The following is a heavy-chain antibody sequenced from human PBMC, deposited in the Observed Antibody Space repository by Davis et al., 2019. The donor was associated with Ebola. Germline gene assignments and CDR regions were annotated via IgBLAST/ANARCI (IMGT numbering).Heavy chain of an antibody. CDR3: ARDPTVNPGYYGMDV. D-gene: IGHD4-17*01. CDR1: GFTFSDYY. Sequence: GGSLRLSCAAPGFTFSDYYMSWLRQAPGKGLEWVSYISSSGSTIYYADSVKGRFTISRDNAKNSLYLQMNSLRAEDTAVYYCARDPTVNPGYYGMDVWGQGTTVTVSS. J-gene: IGHJ6*02. CDR2: ISSSGSTI. V-gene: IGHV3-11*01.